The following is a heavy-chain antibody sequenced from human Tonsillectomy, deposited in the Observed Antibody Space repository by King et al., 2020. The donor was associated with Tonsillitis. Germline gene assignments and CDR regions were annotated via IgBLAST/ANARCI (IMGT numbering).Heavy chain of an antibody. D-gene: IGHD5-18*01. Sequence: QLVQSGAEVKKPGASVKVSCKASGYTFTGHHIHWVRQAPGQGLEWMGWINPNSGGTKYAQKFQGRVTMTSDTSISTAYMDLGRLRSDDTAVYYCARSIVGYSYGYDYYYYYMDVWGKGTTVTVSS. J-gene: IGHJ6*03. CDR3: ARSIVGYSYGYDYYYYYMDV. CDR2: INPNSGGT. CDR1: GYTFTGHH. V-gene: IGHV1-2*02.